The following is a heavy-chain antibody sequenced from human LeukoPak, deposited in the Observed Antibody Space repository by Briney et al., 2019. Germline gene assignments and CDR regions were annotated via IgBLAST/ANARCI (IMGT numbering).Heavy chain of an antibody. CDR1: GGSISSYY. J-gene: IGHJ4*02. Sequence: SQTLSLTRTVSGGSISSYYWSWIRQPPGKGLEWIGYIYYSGSTYYNPSLKSRVTISLDTSKNQFSLKLSSVTAADTAVYYCARDPDIVAAYFDYWGQGTLVTVSS. D-gene: IGHD6-13*01. V-gene: IGHV4-59*12. CDR3: ARDPDIVAAYFDY. CDR2: IYYSGST.